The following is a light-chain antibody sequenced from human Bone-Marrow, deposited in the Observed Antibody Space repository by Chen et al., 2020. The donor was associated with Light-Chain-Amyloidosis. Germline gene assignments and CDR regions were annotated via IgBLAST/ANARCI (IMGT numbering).Light chain of an antibody. J-gene: IGLJ3*02. Sequence: SYVLTQPSSGSVAPGQTAKIACGGNNFGFTSVHWYQKTPGQAPLLVVYEDSFRPTGIPGRLSGTNSVNTATLTSSRVEAGDGADYYWQVWDRGSARPVFGGGTKLTVL. V-gene: IGLV3-21*02. CDR1: NFGFTS. CDR2: EDS. CDR3: QVWDRGSARPV.